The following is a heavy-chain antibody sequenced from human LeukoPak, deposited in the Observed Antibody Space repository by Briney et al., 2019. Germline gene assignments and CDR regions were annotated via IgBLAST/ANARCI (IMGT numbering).Heavy chain of an antibody. D-gene: IGHD4-17*01. CDR2: INHSGST. Sequence: PSETLSLTCAVYGGSFSGYYWSWIRQPPGKGLEWMGEINHSGSTNYNPFLKSRVAMSVDTSKNQFSLKLSSVTAADTAVYYCARGLGRVTTVIRGFDPWGQGTLVSVSS. CDR1: GGSFSGYY. V-gene: IGHV4-34*01. J-gene: IGHJ5*02. CDR3: ARGLGRVTTVIRGFDP.